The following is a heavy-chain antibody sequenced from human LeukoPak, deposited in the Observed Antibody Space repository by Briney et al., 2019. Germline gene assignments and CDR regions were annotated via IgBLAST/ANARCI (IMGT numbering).Heavy chain of an antibody. CDR2: IYWNDEK. CDR3: VHSGPNGKLDVYHI. D-gene: IGHD4/OR15-4a*01. J-gene: IGHJ3*02. Sequence: SGPTLVNPTQTLTLTCTFSGFSLSMNGVGVGWIRQPPGKDLEWLALIYWNDEKRYISSLKSRLTITKDTSKKQVVLTMTNMSPVDTATYYCVHSGPNGKLDVYHIWGQGTMVTVSS. CDR1: GFSLSMNGVG. V-gene: IGHV2-5*01.